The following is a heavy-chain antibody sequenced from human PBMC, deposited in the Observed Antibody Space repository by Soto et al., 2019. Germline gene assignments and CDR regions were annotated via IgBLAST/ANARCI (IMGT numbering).Heavy chain of an antibody. CDR3: ARATTVTTLEFDY. J-gene: IGHJ4*02. CDR2: INAGGGYT. V-gene: IGHV1-46*01. Sequence: ASVKVSCKASGYSFTNYYMHWVRQAPGQGLEWMGTINAGGGYTTYAQRFQGRVTMTRDTSTSTASMELSRLRYEDTAVYYCARATTVTTLEFDYWGQGTLVTVSS. D-gene: IGHD4-17*01. CDR1: GYSFTNYY.